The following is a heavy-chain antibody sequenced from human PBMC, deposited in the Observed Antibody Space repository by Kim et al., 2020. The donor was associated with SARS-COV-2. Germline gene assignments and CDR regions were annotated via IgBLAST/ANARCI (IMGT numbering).Heavy chain of an antibody. CDR2: IYYSGST. V-gene: IGHV4-59*08. J-gene: IGHJ5*02. D-gene: IGHD6-13*01. CDR3: ARVLSRGSSWYYWEKRFDP. CDR1: GGSISSYY. Sequence: SETLSLTCTVSGGSISSYYWSWIRQPPGKGLEWIGYIYYSGSTNYNPSLKSRVTISVDTSKNQFSLKLSSVTAADTAVYYCARVLSRGSSWYYWEKRFDPWGQGTLVTVSS.